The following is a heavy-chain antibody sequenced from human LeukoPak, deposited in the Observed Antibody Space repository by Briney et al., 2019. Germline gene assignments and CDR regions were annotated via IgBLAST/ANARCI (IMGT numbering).Heavy chain of an antibody. Sequence: GGSLRLSCAASGFTFSSYGMHWVRQAPGKGLEWVAVIWYDGSNKYYADSVKGRFTISRDNSKNTLYLQMNSLRAEDTAVYYCAKAHPPRHLGSRRYYFDYWGQGTLVTVSS. CDR2: IWYDGSNK. CDR1: GFTFSSYG. CDR3: AKAHPPRHLGSRRYYFDY. J-gene: IGHJ4*02. D-gene: IGHD2-15*01. V-gene: IGHV3-33*06.